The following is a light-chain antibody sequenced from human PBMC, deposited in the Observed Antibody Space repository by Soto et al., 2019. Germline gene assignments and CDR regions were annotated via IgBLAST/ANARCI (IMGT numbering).Light chain of an antibody. CDR2: DTS. Sequence: EIVLTQSPATLSLSPGERATLSCRASRSVSSYLAWYQQRPGQAPRLLIYDTSNRATGIPARFSGSGSGTDLTLTISSLEPEDVAVYYCQQRSNWPPFTFGGGTKVEIK. V-gene: IGKV3-11*01. J-gene: IGKJ4*01. CDR3: QQRSNWPPFT. CDR1: RSVSSY.